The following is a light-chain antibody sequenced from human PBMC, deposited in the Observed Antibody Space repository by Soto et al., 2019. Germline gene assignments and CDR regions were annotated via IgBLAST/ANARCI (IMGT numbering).Light chain of an antibody. J-gene: IGLJ3*02. CDR3: SSYTTSRTVL. CDR2: SVT. CDR1: ASYVGRYNY. Sequence: HSALTQPASLSGSPGQSISISCTGTASYVGRYNYVSWYQQHPVKPPKLILYSVTSRPSGVSDRFSGSKSGTTASLFISGLQAEDEAHYYCSSYTTSRTVLFGGGPTLTVL. V-gene: IGLV2-14*01.